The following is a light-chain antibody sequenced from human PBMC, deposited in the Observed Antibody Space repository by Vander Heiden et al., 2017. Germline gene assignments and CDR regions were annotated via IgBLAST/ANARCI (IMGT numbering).Light chain of an antibody. CDR3: STYDSNLSGVV. V-gene: IGLV1-51*01. J-gene: IGLJ3*02. CDR1: SSNIGNNY. Sequence: QSVLTQPPSVSAAPGQKVTISCSGSSSNIGNNYVSWYQQFQGTTPKLLISDNNKRPSGIPYRFSGSKSGTSATLGITGLQTGDEAVYYCSTYDSNLSGVVFGGGTKVNVL. CDR2: DNN.